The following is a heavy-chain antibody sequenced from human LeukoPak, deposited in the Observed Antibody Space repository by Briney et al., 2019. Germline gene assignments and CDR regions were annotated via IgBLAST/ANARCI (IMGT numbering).Heavy chain of an antibody. Sequence: SETLSLTCTVSGGSIGSYYWSWIRQPPGKGLEWIGYIYYSGSTNYNPSLKSRVTISVDTSKNQFSLKLSSVTAADTAVYYCARGVGAPIDYWGQGTLVTVSS. J-gene: IGHJ4*02. CDR3: ARGVGAPIDY. CDR1: GGSIGSYY. CDR2: IYYSGST. D-gene: IGHD1-26*01. V-gene: IGHV4-59*01.